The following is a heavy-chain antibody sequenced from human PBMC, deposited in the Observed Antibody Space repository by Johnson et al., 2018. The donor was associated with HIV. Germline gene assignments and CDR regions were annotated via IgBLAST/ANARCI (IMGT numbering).Heavy chain of an antibody. J-gene: IGHJ3*02. V-gene: IGHV3-7*05. CDR2: IRGDGSGS. CDR3: ASDNMHAFDI. Sequence: VQLVESGGGVVRPGGSLRLSCAASGFTFSSYGMHWVRQAPGKGLECVAAIRGDGSGSHYADSVMGRFTISRDNAKNSLYLQMNSLRAEDTALYYCASDNMHAFDIWGQGTMVTVSS. D-gene: IGHD2-2*01. CDR1: GFTFSSYG.